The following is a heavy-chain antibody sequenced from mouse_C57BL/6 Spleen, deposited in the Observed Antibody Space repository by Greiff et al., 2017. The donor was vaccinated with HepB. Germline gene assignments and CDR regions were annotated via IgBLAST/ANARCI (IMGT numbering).Heavy chain of an antibody. CDR2: IYPGDGDT. D-gene: IGHD6-5*01. CDR3: ARLAYDPSY. J-gene: IGHJ3*01. V-gene: IGHV1-82*01. CDR1: GYAFSSSW. Sequence: VQLQQSGPELVKPGASVKISCKASGYAFSSSWMNWVKQRPGKGLEWIGRIYPGDGDTNYNGKFKGKATLTADKSSSTAYMQLCSLTSEDSAVYFCARLAYDPSYWGQGTLVTVSA.